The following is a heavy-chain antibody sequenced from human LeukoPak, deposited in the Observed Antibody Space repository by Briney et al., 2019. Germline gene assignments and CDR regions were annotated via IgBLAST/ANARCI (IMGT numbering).Heavy chain of an antibody. J-gene: IGHJ4*02. Sequence: PGGSLRLSCAASGFTFSSYAMSWVRQAPGKGLEWVSSISSSSSYIYYADSVKGRFTISRDNAKNSLYLQMNSLRAEDTAVYYCARDDDSSGYFDYWGQGTLVTVSS. V-gene: IGHV3-21*01. CDR3: ARDDDSSGYFDY. CDR2: ISSSSSYI. D-gene: IGHD3-22*01. CDR1: GFTFSSYA.